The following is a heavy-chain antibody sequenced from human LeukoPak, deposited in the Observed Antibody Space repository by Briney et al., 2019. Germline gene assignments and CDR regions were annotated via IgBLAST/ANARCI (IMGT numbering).Heavy chain of an antibody. J-gene: IGHJ4*02. D-gene: IGHD5-18*01. CDR1: GFIFNSYA. V-gene: IGHV3-23*01. CDR2: ISGSGGST. Sequence: PGGSLRLSCAASGFIFNSYAMIWLRQAPGKGLEWVSGISGSGGSTYYPDSVKDRFTISRDNSTNTLYLQMNSLRAEDTAVYYCAKDRDIQLWFFDYWGQGTLVTVSS. CDR3: AKDRDIQLWFFDY.